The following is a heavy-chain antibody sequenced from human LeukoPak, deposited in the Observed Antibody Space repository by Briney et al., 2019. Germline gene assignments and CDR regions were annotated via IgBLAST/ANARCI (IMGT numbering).Heavy chain of an antibody. J-gene: IGHJ4*02. V-gene: IGHV3-49*03. D-gene: IGHD3-22*01. CDR2: IRSKAYDGTT. CDR3: ARENYHDNSGYPY. Sequence: GGSLRLSCTASGFTFVDYAMSWFRQAPGKGLEWVGFIRSKAYDGTTEYAASVQDRFTISRDDSKSVAYLQMNSLKTEDTAVYYCARENYHDNSGYPYWGQGTLVTVS. CDR1: GFTFVDYA.